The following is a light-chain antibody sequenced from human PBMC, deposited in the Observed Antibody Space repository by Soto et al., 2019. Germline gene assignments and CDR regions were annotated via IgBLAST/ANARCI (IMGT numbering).Light chain of an antibody. J-gene: IGLJ1*01. CDR2: GVS. V-gene: IGLV2-14*01. CDR3: ISYTGSSTSYV. CDR1: RSDIGSYNY. Sequence: QSALTQPASVSGSPGQSITISCSGTRSDIGSYNYVAWYQQFPGKTPKILIYGVSNRPSWVSSRCSGSKSGNTASLTISGLQAEDEADYYCISYTGSSTSYVFGSGTKVTVL.